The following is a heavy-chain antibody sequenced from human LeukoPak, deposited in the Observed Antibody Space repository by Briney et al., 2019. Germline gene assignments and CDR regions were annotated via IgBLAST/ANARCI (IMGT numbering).Heavy chain of an antibody. Sequence: PGGSLRLSCAASAVTFSTYAMSWVRQAPGKGLECVSVISGGAGSTYYADSVKGRFTISRDNAKNTLYLQMSSLRAEDTAVYYCAKDLTYCSSTSCAPGGFDYWGQGTLVTVSS. CDR3: AKDLTYCSSTSCAPGGFDY. CDR2: ISGGAGST. D-gene: IGHD2-2*01. J-gene: IGHJ4*02. V-gene: IGHV3-23*01. CDR1: AVTFSTYA.